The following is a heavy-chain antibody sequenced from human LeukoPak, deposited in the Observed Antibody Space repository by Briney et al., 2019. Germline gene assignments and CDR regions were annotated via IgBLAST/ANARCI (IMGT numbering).Heavy chain of an antibody. J-gene: IGHJ4*02. Sequence: PGGSLRLSCAGSGFTFSSYAMSSVRQAPGKGLEWVSAISDSGDYTYYADSVKGRFTISRDNSKNTLYLHVNSLRAEDTAVYYCAKDNSIRKYCTSGVCSPFDYWGQGTLVTVSS. D-gene: IGHD2-8*01. CDR2: ISDSGDYT. CDR3: AKDNSIRKYCTSGVCSPFDY. CDR1: GFTFSSYA. V-gene: IGHV3-23*01.